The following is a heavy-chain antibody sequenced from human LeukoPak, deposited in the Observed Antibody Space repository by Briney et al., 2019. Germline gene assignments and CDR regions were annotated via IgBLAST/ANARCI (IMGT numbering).Heavy chain of an antibody. CDR2: IYYSGST. D-gene: IGHD3-3*01. J-gene: IGHJ4*02. CDR1: GGSISSSSYY. Sequence: SETLSLTCTVSGGSISSSSYYWGWIRQPLGKGLEWIGCIYYSGSTYYNPSLKSRVTISVDTSKNQFSLKLSSVTAADTAVYYCARQKGQYYDFWSGYYTAEFDYWGQGTPVTVSS. CDR3: ARQKGQYYDFWSGYYTAEFDY. V-gene: IGHV4-39*01.